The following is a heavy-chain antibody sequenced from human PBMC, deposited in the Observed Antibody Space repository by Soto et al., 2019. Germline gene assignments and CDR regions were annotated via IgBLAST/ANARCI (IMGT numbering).Heavy chain of an antibody. CDR2: IGTAGDT. CDR1: GFTFSSYD. D-gene: IGHD6-13*01. CDR3: ARDPGSSSRRFYYYYGMDV. Sequence: GESLKISCAASGFTFSSYDMHWVRQATGKGLEWVSAIGTAGDTYYPGSVKGRFTISRENAKNSLYLQMNSLRAEDTAVYYCARDPGSSSRRFYYYYGMDVWGQGTTVTVSS. J-gene: IGHJ6*02. V-gene: IGHV3-13*01.